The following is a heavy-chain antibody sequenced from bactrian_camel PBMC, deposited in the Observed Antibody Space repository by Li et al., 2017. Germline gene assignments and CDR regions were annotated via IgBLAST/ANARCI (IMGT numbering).Heavy chain of an antibody. D-gene: IGHD2*01. J-gene: IGHJ4*01. CDR2: IDSTGSA. CDR3: AKAGTYCNDGYCRVMEY. V-gene: IGHV3S53*01. Sequence: QLVESGGGSVQAGGSLRLSCGYTYNEGDIAWFRQAPGKEREGVAAIDSTGSANYADSVKGRFTISRDNAENIVYLQLNSLKTEDTAMYYCAKAGTYCNDGYCRVMEYWGQGTQVTVS. CDR1: YTYNEGD.